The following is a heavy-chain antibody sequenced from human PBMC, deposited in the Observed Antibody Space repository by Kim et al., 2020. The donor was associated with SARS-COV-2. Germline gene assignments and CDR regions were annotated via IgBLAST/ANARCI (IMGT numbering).Heavy chain of an antibody. J-gene: IGHJ4*02. CDR2: T. V-gene: IGHV3-23*01. Sequence: TYYAGSGRGRFTNSRDNSKNTLSLQMNSLRAEDTALYYCAKTGQLDYWGQGTLVTVSS. CDR3: AKTGQLDY. D-gene: IGHD6-13*01.